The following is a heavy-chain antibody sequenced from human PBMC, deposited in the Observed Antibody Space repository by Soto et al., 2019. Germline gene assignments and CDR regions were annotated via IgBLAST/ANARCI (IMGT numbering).Heavy chain of an antibody. CDR1: GFSFNSYA. Sequence: EVQLLESGGGLVQPGGSLRLSCAASGFSFNSYAMSWVRQAPGKGLEWVSHIGGDGGSTYYADSVKGRFTISRDNSKKTVYLQMESLRPEDTAVYYCTGATYSDYWGQGTLVTVSS. J-gene: IGHJ4*02. CDR3: TGATYSDY. CDR2: IGGDGGST. V-gene: IGHV3-23*01.